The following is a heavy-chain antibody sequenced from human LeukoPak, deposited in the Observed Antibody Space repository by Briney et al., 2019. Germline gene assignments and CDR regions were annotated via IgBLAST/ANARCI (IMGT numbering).Heavy chain of an antibody. D-gene: IGHD6-19*01. CDR1: GGTFSSYA. V-gene: IGHV1-69*01. CDR2: IIPIFGTA. Sequence: SVKVSCKASGGTFSSYAISWVRQAPGQGLEWMGGIIPIFGTANYAQKFQGRVTITADESTSTAYMELSSLRSEDTAVYYCASLEPPHSSGWYYLNLRSWGQGTLVTVSS. CDR3: ASLEPPHSSGWYYLNLRS. J-gene: IGHJ4*02.